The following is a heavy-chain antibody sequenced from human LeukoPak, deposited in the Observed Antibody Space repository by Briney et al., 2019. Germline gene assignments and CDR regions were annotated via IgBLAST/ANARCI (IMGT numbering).Heavy chain of an antibody. CDR1: GYTFTGYY. Sequence: ASVKVSCKASGYTFTGYYMHWVRQAPGQGLEWMGWINPNSGGTNYAQKFQGKVTMTRDTSISTAYMELSRLRSDDTAVYYCARSMASGSYYNDYWGQGTLVTVSS. J-gene: IGHJ4*02. CDR2: INPNSGGT. V-gene: IGHV1-2*02. CDR3: ARSMASGSYYNDY. D-gene: IGHD1-26*01.